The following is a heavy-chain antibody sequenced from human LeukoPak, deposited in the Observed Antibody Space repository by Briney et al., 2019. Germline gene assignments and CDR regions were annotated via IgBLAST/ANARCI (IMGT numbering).Heavy chain of an antibody. CDR1: GGSISSGG. J-gene: IGHJ4*02. D-gene: IGHD1-26*01. V-gene: IGHV3-64D*06. Sequence: LSLTCTVSGGSISSGGYYWSWSRQAPGKGLEYVSAISSNGGSTYYADSVKGRFTISRDNSKNTLYLQMSSLRAEDTAVYYCVKDLMGGSYVSVDWGQGTLVTVSS. CDR3: VKDLMGGSYVSVD. CDR2: ISSNGGST.